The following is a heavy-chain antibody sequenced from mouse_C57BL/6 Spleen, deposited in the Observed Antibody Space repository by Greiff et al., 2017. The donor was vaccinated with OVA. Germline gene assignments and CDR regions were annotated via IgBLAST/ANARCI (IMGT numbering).Heavy chain of an antibody. CDR1: GYAFSSSW. CDR3: ARDDYAWFAY. V-gene: IGHV1-82*01. Sequence: QVQLQQSGPELVKPGASVKISCKASGYAFSSSWMNWVKQRPGKGLEWIGRIYPGDGDTNYNGKFKGTATLTADKSSSTAYMQLSSLTSEDSAVYFCARDDYAWFAYRGQETLVTVSA. J-gene: IGHJ3*01. D-gene: IGHD2-4*01. CDR2: IYPGDGDT.